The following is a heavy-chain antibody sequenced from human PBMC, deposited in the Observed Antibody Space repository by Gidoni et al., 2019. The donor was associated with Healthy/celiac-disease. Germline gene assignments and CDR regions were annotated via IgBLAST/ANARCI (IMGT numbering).Heavy chain of an antibody. V-gene: IGHV3-30*02. CDR1: GFTFSSYG. Sequence: QVQLVESGGGVVQPGGSRSTSCAASGFTFSSYGMHWVRQAPGKGLEWVAFIRYDGSNKYYADSVKGRFTISRDNSKNTLYLQMNSLRAEDTAVYYCASNPDYGGDYWGQGTLVTVSS. J-gene: IGHJ4*02. CDR3: ASNPDYGGDY. CDR2: IRYDGSNK. D-gene: IGHD4-17*01.